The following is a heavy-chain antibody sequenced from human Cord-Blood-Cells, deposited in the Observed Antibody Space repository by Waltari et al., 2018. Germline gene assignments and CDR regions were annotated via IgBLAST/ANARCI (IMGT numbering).Heavy chain of an antibody. J-gene: IGHJ5*02. CDR2: IYYSGST. Sequence: QLQLQESGPGLVKPSETLSLTCTVSGGSISSSSYYWGWIRQPPGKGLEWIGSIYYSGSTYYNPSPKSRVTISVDTSKNQFSLKLSSVTAADTAVYYCARSIGVVINWFDPWGQGTLVTVSS. V-gene: IGHV4-39*01. CDR3: ARSIGVVINWFDP. D-gene: IGHD3-3*01. CDR1: GGSISSSSYY.